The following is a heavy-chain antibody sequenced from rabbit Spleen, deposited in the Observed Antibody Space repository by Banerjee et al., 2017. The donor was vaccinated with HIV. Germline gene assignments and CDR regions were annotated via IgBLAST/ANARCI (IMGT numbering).Heavy chain of an antibody. CDR1: GFSFSSNW. Sequence: QEQLEESGGGLVQPEGSLTLTCTASGFSFSSNWICWVRQALGKGLEWIACIDISDGDTDYANWPKGRFTISKASSTTVTLKMTSLTAADTATYFCARNYVNVFDPWGPGTLVTVS. CDR3: ARNYVNVFDP. V-gene: IGHV1S45*01. D-gene: IGHD1-1*01. J-gene: IGHJ2*01. CDR2: IDISDGDT.